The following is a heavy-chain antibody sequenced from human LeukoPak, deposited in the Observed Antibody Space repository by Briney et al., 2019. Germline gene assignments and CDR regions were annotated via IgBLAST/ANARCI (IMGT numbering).Heavy chain of an antibody. CDR2: IKQDGSEK. J-gene: IGHJ4*02. CDR1: GFPFSSYW. V-gene: IGHV3-7*01. D-gene: IGHD6-13*01. CDR3: ARDRIAAAGAIVY. Sequence: GGSLRRSCAASGFPFSSYWMSWVRQAPGKGLEWVANIKQDGSEKNYVDSVKGRFTISRDNAKNSLYLQVNSLRAEDTAAYYCARDRIAAAGAIVYWGQGALVTVSS.